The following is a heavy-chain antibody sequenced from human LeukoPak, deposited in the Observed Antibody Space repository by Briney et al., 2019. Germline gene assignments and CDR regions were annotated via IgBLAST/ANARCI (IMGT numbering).Heavy chain of an antibody. CDR3: ARETYYYDSSGYTEYYFDY. D-gene: IGHD3-22*01. Sequence: SETLSLTCTVSGGSISSYYWSWIRQPPGKGLEWIGYIYYSGNTNYNPSLKSRVTISVDTSKNQCSLKMSSVTAADTAVYYCARETYYYDSSGYTEYYFDYWGQGTLVTVSS. CDR2: IYYSGNT. V-gene: IGHV4-59*01. J-gene: IGHJ4*02. CDR1: GGSISSYY.